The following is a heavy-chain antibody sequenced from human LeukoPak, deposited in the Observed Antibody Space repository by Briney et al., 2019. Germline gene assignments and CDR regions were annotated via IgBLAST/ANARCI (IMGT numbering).Heavy chain of an antibody. CDR2: ISSSGGTI. D-gene: IGHD3-22*01. CDR1: GFTFRSYA. Sequence: GGSLRLSCAASGFTFRSYAINWVRQAPGKGLEWVSFISSSGGTIYYADSVKGRFTISRDNAENSLYLQMNSLRAEDTAVYYCAIAAYYYDSSAYPYWYFDLWGRGTLVTVSS. V-gene: IGHV3-48*03. J-gene: IGHJ2*01. CDR3: AIAAYYYDSSAYPYWYFDL.